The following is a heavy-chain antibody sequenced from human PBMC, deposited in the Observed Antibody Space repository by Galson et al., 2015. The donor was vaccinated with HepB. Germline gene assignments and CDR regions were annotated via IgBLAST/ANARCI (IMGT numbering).Heavy chain of an antibody. Sequence: CKASGYTFTINGISWVRQAPGKGLEWMGWISANSGDTKYAQKLQGRVTMTRDTSTSTAYLELRSLRSDDTAAYYCARDRDYRFDYWGQGTLVTVCS. V-gene: IGHV1-18*04. J-gene: IGHJ4*02. CDR3: ARDRDYRFDY. CDR1: GYTFTING. CDR2: ISANSGDT. D-gene: IGHD4/OR15-4a*01.